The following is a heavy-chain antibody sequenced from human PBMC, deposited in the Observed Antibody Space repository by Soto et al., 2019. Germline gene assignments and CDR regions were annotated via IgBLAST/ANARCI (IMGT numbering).Heavy chain of an antibody. CDR3: ARQELMVYATRLKGSGPCFDY. CDR2: INHSGST. CDR1: GGSFSGCY. Sequence: PSETLSLTCAVYGGSFSGCYWSWIRQPPGKGLEWIGEINHSGSTNYNPSLKSRVTISVDTSKNQFSLKLSSVTAADTAVYYCARQELMVYATRLKGSGPCFDYWGKGTLVTVSS. J-gene: IGHJ4*02. D-gene: IGHD2-8*01. V-gene: IGHV4-34*01.